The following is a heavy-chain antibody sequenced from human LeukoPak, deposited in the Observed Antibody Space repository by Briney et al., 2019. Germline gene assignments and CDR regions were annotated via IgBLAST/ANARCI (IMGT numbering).Heavy chain of an antibody. CDR1: GYAFTNYF. J-gene: IGHJ4*02. Sequence: ASVTVSFTSSGYAFTNYFMHWVRQAPGQGLEWMGIINPSGGSTTYAQKFQGRVTMTRDTSTNTVYMELSSLTSEDTAVYYCARLGAYLRSFDYWGQGTLVTVSS. V-gene: IGHV1-46*01. D-gene: IGHD3-10*01. CDR3: ARLGAYLRSFDY. CDR2: INPSGGST.